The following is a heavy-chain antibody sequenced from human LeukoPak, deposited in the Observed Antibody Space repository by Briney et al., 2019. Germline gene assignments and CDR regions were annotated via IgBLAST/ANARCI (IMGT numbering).Heavy chain of an antibody. CDR2: ITSRSDYV. J-gene: IGHJ4*02. D-gene: IGHD4-23*01. V-gene: IGHV3-21*01. CDR3: ASFATSVLINDY. Sequence: GGSLRLSCTASGFTFSTYSMNWVRQAPGKGLEWVSSITSRSDYVYYAASVKGRFTTSRDNAKKSLYLQVNSLRAEDTAVYYCASFATSVLINDYWGQGTLVTVSS. CDR1: GFTFSTYS.